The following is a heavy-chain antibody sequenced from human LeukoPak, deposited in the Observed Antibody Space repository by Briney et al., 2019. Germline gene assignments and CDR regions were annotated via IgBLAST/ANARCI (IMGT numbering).Heavy chain of an antibody. CDR1: GXIFSSYS. CDR2: LSSSNHAI. D-gene: IGHD3-22*01. CDR3: ARGYYSLGYFDY. J-gene: IGHJ4*02. V-gene: IGHV3-48*02. Sequence: GGSLRLSCAASGXIFSSYSVSWVRQAPGEGLEWLSYLSSSNHAIYYADSVKGRFTITRDKAKNSLFLQMNSLRDEDTAVYYCARGYYSLGYFDYWGQGALVTVSS.